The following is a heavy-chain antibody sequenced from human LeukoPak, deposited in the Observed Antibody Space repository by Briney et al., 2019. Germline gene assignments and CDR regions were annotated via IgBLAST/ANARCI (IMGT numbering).Heavy chain of an antibody. J-gene: IGHJ4*02. D-gene: IGHD6-13*01. CDR1: GFTFSLYW. V-gene: IGHV3-7*01. Sequence: GGSLRLSCPASGFTFSLYWMSWVRQAPGKGLEWGVNNNEDRREKNYVASVKGRFTISMDNAKNPLYLQMNSLRVEDTAVYYCARSRQGSSPYCGQGTLVTVSS. CDR3: ARSRQGSSPY. CDR2: NNEDRREK.